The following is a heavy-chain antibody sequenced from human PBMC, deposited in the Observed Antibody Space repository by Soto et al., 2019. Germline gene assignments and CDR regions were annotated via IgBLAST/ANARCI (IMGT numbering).Heavy chain of an antibody. Sequence: GASVKVSRKAPGYIFTTYYMHWVRQAPGHGLEWMGIINPIGSSTSYAQKFQGRVTMTRDTSTSTVYMELSSLRSEDTAVYYCARDPSSYSNYVDYWGQGTLVTVSS. D-gene: IGHD4-4*01. V-gene: IGHV1-46*01. CDR3: ARDPSSYSNYVDY. J-gene: IGHJ4*02. CDR2: INPIGSST. CDR1: GYIFTTYY.